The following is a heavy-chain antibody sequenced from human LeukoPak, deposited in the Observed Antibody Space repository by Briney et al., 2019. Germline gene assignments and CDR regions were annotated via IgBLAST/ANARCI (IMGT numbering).Heavy chain of an antibody. D-gene: IGHD2-8*01. Sequence: TGGSLRLSCAASGLIFSNNYMSWVRQAPGKGLEWVSSIYTGGDADSADSVKSRFTISRDNSNNTLFLQMNSLSADESAVYHCARDHCPDGVGAWGQGTLVTVSS. CDR1: GLIFSNNY. CDR2: IYTGGDA. CDR3: ARDHCPDGVGA. J-gene: IGHJ5*02. V-gene: IGHV3-53*01.